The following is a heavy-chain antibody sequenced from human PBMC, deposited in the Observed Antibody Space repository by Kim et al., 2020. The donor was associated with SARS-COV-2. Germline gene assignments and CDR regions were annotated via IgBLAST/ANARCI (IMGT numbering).Heavy chain of an antibody. CDR2: IYYSGST. Sequence: SETLSLTCIVSGGSVSSGSYYWSWIRQPPGKGLEWIGYIYYSGSTNYNPSLKSRVTISVDTSKNQFSLKLSSVTAADTAVYYCARGITFGGVIVIRRAWFDPLGQGTLVTVSS. V-gene: IGHV4-61*01. CDR1: GGSVSSGSYY. D-gene: IGHD3-16*02. CDR3: ARGITFGGVIVIRRAWFDP. J-gene: IGHJ5*02.